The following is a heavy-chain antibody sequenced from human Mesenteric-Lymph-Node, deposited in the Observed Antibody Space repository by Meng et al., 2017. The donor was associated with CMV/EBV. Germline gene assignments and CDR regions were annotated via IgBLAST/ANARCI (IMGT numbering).Heavy chain of an antibody. Sequence: GGSLRLSCAASGFIFSSNWMTWVRQAPGKGLEWVANIKPDGTDTYYADSVKGRFTISRDNAENSLYLQMNSLRAEDTAIYYCARNTVASPGDYWGQGTLVTSPQ. CDR1: GFIFSSNW. CDR2: IKPDGTDT. D-gene: IGHD2/OR15-2a*01. J-gene: IGHJ4*02. CDR3: ARNTVASPGDY. V-gene: IGHV3-7*01.